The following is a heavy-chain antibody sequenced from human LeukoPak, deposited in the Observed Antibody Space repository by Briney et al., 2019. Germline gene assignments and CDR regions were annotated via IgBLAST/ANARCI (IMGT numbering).Heavy chain of an antibody. J-gene: IGHJ4*02. Sequence: PSETLSLTCAVYGGSFSGYYWSWIRQPPGKGLEWIGEINHSGSTNYNPSLKSRVTISVDTSKNQFSLKLSSVTAADTAVYYCARARRTYYDIPGLGPFDYWGQGTLVTVSS. D-gene: IGHD3-9*01. CDR3: ARARRTYYDIPGLGPFDY. V-gene: IGHV4-34*01. CDR2: INHSGST. CDR1: GGSFSGYY.